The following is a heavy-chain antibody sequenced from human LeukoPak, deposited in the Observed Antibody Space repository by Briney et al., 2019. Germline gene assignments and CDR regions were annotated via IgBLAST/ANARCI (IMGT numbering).Heavy chain of an antibody. V-gene: IGHV4-39*01. CDR3: ARVLRGGTYYFDY. CDR1: DGSISSSSYY. D-gene: IGHD1-26*01. CDR2: IFYSGTT. Sequence: PSETLSLTCTVSDGSISSSSYYWGWIRQPPGKGLEWIGNIFYSGTTYYNPSLKSRVTISVDTSKNQFSLKMRSVTAADTAVYYCARVLRGGTYYFDYWGQGTPVTVSS. J-gene: IGHJ4*02.